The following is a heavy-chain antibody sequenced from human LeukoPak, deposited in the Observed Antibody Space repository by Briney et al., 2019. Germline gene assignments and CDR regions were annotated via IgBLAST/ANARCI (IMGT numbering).Heavy chain of an antibody. V-gene: IGHV3-48*02. D-gene: IGHD3-3*01. CDR3: ARAQTLFWEFDGFDI. CDR1: GFTFTIYS. Sequence: PGGSLRLSCAASGFTFTIYSINWVRQAPGKGLEWVSSISSSSGNIYYADSVKGRFTISRDNAENSVYLQMNSLRDEDTAVYSCARAQTLFWEFDGFDIWGRGTKVTVSS. J-gene: IGHJ3*02. CDR2: ISSSSGNI.